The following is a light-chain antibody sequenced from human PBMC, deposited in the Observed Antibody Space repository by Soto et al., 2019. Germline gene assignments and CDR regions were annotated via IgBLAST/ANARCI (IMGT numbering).Light chain of an antibody. J-gene: IGKJ5*01. CDR1: QSLSSNF. V-gene: IGKV3-20*01. CDR3: QQYDNSPST. Sequence: VLTHSPATLSLSPGERATLSCSASQSLSSNFLAWYQQNPRQPPGLVVSDSSTRATGFPDRFSGRGSGTDFTLTISRLEPEDFASYYCQQYDNSPSTFGQGTQME. CDR2: DSS.